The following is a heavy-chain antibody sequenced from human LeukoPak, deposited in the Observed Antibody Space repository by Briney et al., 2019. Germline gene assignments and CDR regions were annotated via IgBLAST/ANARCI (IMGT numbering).Heavy chain of an antibody. CDR1: GGSISSYY. J-gene: IGHJ3*02. CDR3: AGQSTWELQNAFDI. D-gene: IGHD1-26*01. CDR2: IYYSGST. V-gene: IGHV4-59*01. Sequence: SETLSLTCTVSGGSISSYYWSWIRQPPGKGLEWIGYIYYSGSTNYNPSLKSRVTISVDTSKNQFSLKLSSVTAADTAVYYCAGQSTWELQNAFDIWGQGTMVTVSS.